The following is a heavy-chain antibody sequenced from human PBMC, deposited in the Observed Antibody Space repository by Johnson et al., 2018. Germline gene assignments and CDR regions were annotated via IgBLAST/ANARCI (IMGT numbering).Heavy chain of an antibody. CDR3: EKDWEIAAVGTGGDFHH. Sequence: QVQLVQSGGGVVQPGRSLRLSCAASGFTFSSYGMHWVRQAPGKGLEWVAVISYDGSNKYFAASVKGRLTISRDNSKNTLYLQMNSLRAEDTAVYYCEKDWEIAAVGTGGDFHHGGQGTLVTVSS. CDR2: ISYDGSNK. CDR1: GFTFSSYG. J-gene: IGHJ1*01. D-gene: IGHD6-13*01. V-gene: IGHV3-30*18.